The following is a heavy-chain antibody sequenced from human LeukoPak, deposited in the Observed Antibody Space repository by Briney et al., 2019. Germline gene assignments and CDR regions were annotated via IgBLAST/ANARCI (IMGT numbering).Heavy chain of an antibody. J-gene: IGHJ3*02. CDR1: GLTFSSYD. CDR3: ARGTGYYDSSGYYYVDKAFDI. CDR2: ISSSGSTI. Sequence: PGGSLRLSCEASGLTFSSYDMNWVRQAPGKGLEWVSYISSSGSTIYYADSVKGRFTISRDNAKNSLYLQMNSLRAEDTAVYYCARGTGYYDSSGYYYVDKAFDIWGQGTMVTVSS. V-gene: IGHV3-48*03. D-gene: IGHD3-22*01.